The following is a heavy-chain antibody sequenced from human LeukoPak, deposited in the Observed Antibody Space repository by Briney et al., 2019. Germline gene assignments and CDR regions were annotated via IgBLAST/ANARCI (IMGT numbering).Heavy chain of an antibody. CDR3: ARGYPRGQYYYGSGSYGNWFDP. CDR1: GGSISSSSYY. V-gene: IGHV4-39*07. Sequence: SETLSLTCTVSGGSISSSSYYWGWIRQPPGKGLEWIGSIYYSGSTYYNPSLKSRVTISVDTSKNQFSLKLSSVTAADTAVYYCARGYPRGQYYYGSGSYGNWFDPWGQGTLVTVSS. J-gene: IGHJ5*02. CDR2: IYYSGST. D-gene: IGHD3-10*01.